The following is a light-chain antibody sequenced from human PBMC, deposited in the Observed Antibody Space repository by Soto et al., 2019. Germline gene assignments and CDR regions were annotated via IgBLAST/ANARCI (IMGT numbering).Light chain of an antibody. CDR2: EVS. Sequence: QSVLTQPASVSGSPGQSITISCTGTSSDVGSYNLVSWYQQHPGKAPKLMIYEVSKRPSGVSNRFSGSKSGNTASLTISWLQAEDEADYYCCSYAGSSTFPYVFGTGTKVTVL. CDR3: CSYAGSSTFPYV. J-gene: IGLJ1*01. CDR1: SSDVGSYNL. V-gene: IGLV2-23*02.